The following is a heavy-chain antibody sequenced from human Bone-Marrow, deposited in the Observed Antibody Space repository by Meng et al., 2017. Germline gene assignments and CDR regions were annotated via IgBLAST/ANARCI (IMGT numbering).Heavy chain of an antibody. D-gene: IGHD6-13*01. V-gene: IGHV3-74*01. CDR2: INSDGSST. CDR3: ARGGSSWYFYLETSYGMDV. Sequence: GESLKTSCAASGFTFSSYWMHWVRQAPGKGLVWVSRINSDGSSTSYADSVKGRFTISRDNAKNTLYLQMNSLRAEDTAVYYCARGGSSWYFYLETSYGMDVWGQGTTVTVSS. J-gene: IGHJ6*02. CDR1: GFTFSSYW.